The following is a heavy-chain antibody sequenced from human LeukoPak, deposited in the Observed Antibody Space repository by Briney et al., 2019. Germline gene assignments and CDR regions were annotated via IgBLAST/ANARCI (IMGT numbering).Heavy chain of an antibody. D-gene: IGHD3-10*01. CDR1: GGSISSSNW. V-gene: IGHV4-4*02. CDR3: ARELYYYGSGSYYNRGFDY. Sequence: PSETLFLTCAVSGGSISSSNWWSWVRQPPGKGLEGIGEIYHSGSTNYNPSLKSRVTISVDKSKNQFSLKLSSVTAADTAVYYCARELYYYGSGSYYNRGFDYWGQGTLVTVSS. J-gene: IGHJ4*02. CDR2: IYHSGST.